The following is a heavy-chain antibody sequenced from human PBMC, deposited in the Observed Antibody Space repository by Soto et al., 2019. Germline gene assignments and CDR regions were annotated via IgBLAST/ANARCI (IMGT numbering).Heavy chain of an antibody. Sequence: GASVKVSCKTSGHTFTGYYLHWVRQAPGQGLEWMGWLNPNSGGTNYAQKFQGRVSMTRDTSISTAYMELGRLTSDDTAVYYCAGDERFDPTTGYYYGMDVWGQGTTVTVSS. CDR2: LNPNSGGT. D-gene: IGHD3-9*01. CDR3: AGDERFDPTTGYYYGMDV. J-gene: IGHJ6*02. CDR1: GHTFTGYY. V-gene: IGHV1-2*02.